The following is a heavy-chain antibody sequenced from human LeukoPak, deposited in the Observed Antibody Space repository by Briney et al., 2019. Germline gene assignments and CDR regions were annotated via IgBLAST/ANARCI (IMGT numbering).Heavy chain of an antibody. CDR1: GFTVSSNY. D-gene: IGHD3-10*01. J-gene: IGHJ4*02. CDR3: GREVYCSGSSFDY. Sequence: QPGGSLRLSCAASGFTVSSNYMRWVRQAPGEGLEWVSVIYSGGSTYYADSVKGRFTISIDNSKNTLYLKMNSLRAEDTAVYYCGREVYCSGSSFDYWGQGTLVTVSS. V-gene: IGHV3-53*01. CDR2: IYSGGST.